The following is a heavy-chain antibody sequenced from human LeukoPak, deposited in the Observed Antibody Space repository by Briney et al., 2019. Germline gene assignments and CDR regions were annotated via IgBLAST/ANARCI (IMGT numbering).Heavy chain of an antibody. CDR1: GLTFSTYS. Sequence: PGGSLRLSCAASGLTFSTYSMNWVRQAPGKRLEWVSSISSSSSYIFYGDSVKGRFTISRDNAKNSLYLQMNSLRAEDTAVYYCAREEWELPFDYWGQGTLVTVSS. CDR2: ISSSSSYI. J-gene: IGHJ4*02. V-gene: IGHV3-21*01. D-gene: IGHD1-26*01. CDR3: AREEWELPFDY.